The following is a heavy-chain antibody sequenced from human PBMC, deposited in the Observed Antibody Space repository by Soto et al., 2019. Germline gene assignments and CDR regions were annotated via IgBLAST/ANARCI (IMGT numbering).Heavy chain of an antibody. CDR3: ARDAVGSTDY. D-gene: IGHD1-26*01. V-gene: IGHV4-61*01. J-gene: IGHJ4*02. CDR2: IYYSGST. Sequence: QVQLQESGPGLVKPSETLSLTCTVSGGSVSSGSYYWSWIRQPPGKGLEWIGYIYYSGSTNYNPSLKXXAXISXDTSKNQFSLKLSSVTAADTAVYYCARDAVGSTDYWGQGTLVTVSS. CDR1: GGSVSSGSYY.